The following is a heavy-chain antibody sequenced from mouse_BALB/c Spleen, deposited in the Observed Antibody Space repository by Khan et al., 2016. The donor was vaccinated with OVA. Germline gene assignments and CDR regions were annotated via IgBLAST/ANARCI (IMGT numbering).Heavy chain of an antibody. V-gene: IGHV2-9*02. D-gene: IGHD1-3*01. J-gene: IGHJ3*01. CDR3: ARAFYNGACFAY. Sequence: QVQLKESGPGLVAPSQTLSITCTVSGFSLSNYGVHWVRQPPGKGLEWLGVIWAGGSTNHNSALMSRLSISKDDSKSQVFLKMNSLQTDEPAMYYCARAFYNGACFAYWGQGTLVTVSA. CDR2: IWAGGST. CDR1: GFSLSNYG.